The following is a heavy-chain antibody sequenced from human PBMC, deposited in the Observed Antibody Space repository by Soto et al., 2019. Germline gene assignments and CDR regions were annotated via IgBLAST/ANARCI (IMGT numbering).Heavy chain of an antibody. CDR2: IYYSGST. D-gene: IGHD6-19*01. Sequence: SETLSLTCTVSGGSISSSSYYWVLIRQPPGKGLEWIGSIYYSGSTYYNPSLKSRVTISVDTSKNQFSLKLSSVTAADTAVYYCASPKTVAGGWFDPWGQGTLVTVSS. J-gene: IGHJ5*02. CDR1: GGSISSSSYY. V-gene: IGHV4-39*01. CDR3: ASPKTVAGGWFDP.